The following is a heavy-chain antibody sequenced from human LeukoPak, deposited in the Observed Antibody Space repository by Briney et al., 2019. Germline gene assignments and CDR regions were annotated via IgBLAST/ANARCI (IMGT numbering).Heavy chain of an antibody. V-gene: IGHV3-21*01. Sequence: GGSLRLSCAASGFTFSSYSMNWVRQAPGRGLEWVSSISSSSSYIYYADSVKGRFTISRDNAKNSLYLQMNSLRAEDTAVYYCAKKLTIFGVVKGSPMDVWGKGTTVTVSS. CDR2: ISSSSSYI. CDR3: AKKLTIFGVVKGSPMDV. CDR1: GFTFSSYS. D-gene: IGHD3-3*01. J-gene: IGHJ6*03.